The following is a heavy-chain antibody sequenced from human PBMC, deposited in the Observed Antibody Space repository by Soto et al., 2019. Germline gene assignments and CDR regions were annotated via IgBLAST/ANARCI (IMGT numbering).Heavy chain of an antibody. CDR2: ISGYNGDT. CDR3: VREFLAGSVDN. D-gene: IGHD6-19*01. V-gene: IGHV1-18*04. Sequence: QVQLVQSGAEVKKPGASVKVSCKTSGYTYSKYIIAWLRHTPGQGLEWMGWISGYNGDTQYAPELQGRVTFTSDTSPSTAYMELRSLTTDDTAVYYCVREFLAGSVDNRCQGPRVTVSS. CDR1: GYTYSKYI. J-gene: IGHJ4*02.